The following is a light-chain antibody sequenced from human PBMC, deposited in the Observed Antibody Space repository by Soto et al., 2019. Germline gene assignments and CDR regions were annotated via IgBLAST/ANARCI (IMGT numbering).Light chain of an antibody. Sequence: QSALTQPASVSGSPGQSITISCTGTSSDVGYYNYVSWYQQHPGKVPKLLIYDVSNRPSGVSNRFSGSKSGNTASLTISGLQAEDEADYYCSSSTRSSTLVFGTGTKLTVL. CDR3: SSSTRSSTLV. CDR2: DVS. V-gene: IGLV2-14*03. CDR1: SSDVGYYNY. J-gene: IGLJ1*01.